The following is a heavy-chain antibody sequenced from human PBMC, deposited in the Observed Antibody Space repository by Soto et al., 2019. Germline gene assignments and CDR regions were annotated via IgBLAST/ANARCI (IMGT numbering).Heavy chain of an antibody. V-gene: IGHV4-39*01. Sequence: SETLSLTCTVSGGSISSNNYYWGWIRQPPGKGLEWIGSIYYSGSNYYNPSLKSRVTISVDTSKNQFSLKLSSVTAADTAVYYCARHFAGGFDYWGQGTLVTVSS. CDR2: IYYSGSN. J-gene: IGHJ4*02. D-gene: IGHD2-15*01. CDR1: GGSISSNNYY. CDR3: ARHFAGGFDY.